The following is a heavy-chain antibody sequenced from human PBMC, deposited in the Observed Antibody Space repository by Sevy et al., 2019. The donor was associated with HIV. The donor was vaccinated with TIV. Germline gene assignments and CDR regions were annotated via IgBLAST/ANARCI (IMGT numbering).Heavy chain of an antibody. V-gene: IGHV3-30*02. CDR3: VKEGGGGGGDH. J-gene: IGHJ4*02. CDR1: GFSFSSYG. CDR2: IQYDGSNK. D-gene: IGHD3-16*01. Sequence: GGSLRLSCAASGFSFSSYGMHWVRQAPGKGLEWMSYIQYDGSNKDYGDSVKGRFTISRDNSKNTLYLQMNSLRVEDTAVFYCVKEGGGGGGDHWGQGTLVTVS.